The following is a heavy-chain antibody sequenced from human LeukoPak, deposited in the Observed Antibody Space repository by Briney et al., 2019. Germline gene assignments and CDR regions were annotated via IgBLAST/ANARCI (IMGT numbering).Heavy chain of an antibody. CDR3: ARDGYKGGY. CDR2: IYTSGST. J-gene: IGHJ4*02. V-gene: IGHV4-61*02. CDR1: GDSISSDYYY. Sequence: PSQTLSLTCAVSGDSISSDYYYWSWIRQPAGKGLEWIGRIYTSGSTSYNPSLKSRVTISVDTSKNQFSLKLSSVTAADTAVYHCARDGYKGGYWGQGTPVTVSS. D-gene: IGHD5-24*01.